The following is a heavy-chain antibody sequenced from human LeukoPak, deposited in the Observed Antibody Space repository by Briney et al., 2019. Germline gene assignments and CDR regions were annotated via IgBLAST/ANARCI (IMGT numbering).Heavy chain of an antibody. J-gene: IGHJ4*02. D-gene: IGHD6-6*01. CDR3: ARLSRQYSFDY. V-gene: IGHV4-38-2*02. CDR2: IYHSGST. CDR1: GYSISSGYY. Sequence: SETLSLTCTVSGYSISSGYYWGWIRQPPGKGLEWIGSIYHSGSTYYNPSLKSRVTISVDTSKNQFSLKLSSVTAADTAVYYCARLSRQYSFDYWGQGTLVTVSS.